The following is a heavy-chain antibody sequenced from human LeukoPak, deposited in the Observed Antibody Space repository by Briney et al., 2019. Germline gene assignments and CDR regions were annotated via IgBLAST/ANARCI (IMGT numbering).Heavy chain of an antibody. V-gene: IGHV3-23*01. J-gene: IGHJ4*02. CDR2: ISGSGGST. D-gene: IGHD3-10*01. Sequence: PGGSLRLSCAASGFTFSSYAMSWVRQAPGKGLEWVSAISGSGGSTYYADSVKGRFTISRDNSKNTLYLQMNSLRAEDTAVYYCAKSKSLLWFGELSPHYWGQGTLVTVSS. CDR1: GFTFSSYA. CDR3: AKSKSLLWFGELSPHY.